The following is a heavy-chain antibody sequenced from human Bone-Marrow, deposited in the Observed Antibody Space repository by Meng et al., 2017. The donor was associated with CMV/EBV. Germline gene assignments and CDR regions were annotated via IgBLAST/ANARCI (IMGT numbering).Heavy chain of an antibody. CDR3: ARDRKKCHGMDV. D-gene: IGHD1-14*01. J-gene: IGHJ6*02. Sequence: GGFLRFSCAASGFTFSNYGMHWVRQAPGKGREWVAVIWYEGSNKYYADSVKGRFTISRDNSQNTVYLQKNSLRAEDTAVYYCARDRKKCHGMDVWGQGTTVTVSS. CDR1: GFTFSNYG. CDR2: IWYEGSNK. V-gene: IGHV3-33*01.